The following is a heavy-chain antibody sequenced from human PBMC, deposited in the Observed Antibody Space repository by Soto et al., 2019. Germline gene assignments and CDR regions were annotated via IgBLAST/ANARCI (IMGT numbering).Heavy chain of an antibody. D-gene: IGHD3-10*01. J-gene: IGHJ6*02. CDR2: ITGLNGDT. Sequence: QMPLVQSGAEVKKTGSSVKVSCTASGYTFTYRYLHWVRQAPGQALEWMGWITGLNGDTNFAQKFQDRVTITRDRSMTTASMELSSLTSDDTGIYYCATPGAYGGPSYGMDVWGQGTSVTVSS. V-gene: IGHV1-45*02. CDR1: GYTFTYRY. CDR3: ATPGAYGGPSYGMDV.